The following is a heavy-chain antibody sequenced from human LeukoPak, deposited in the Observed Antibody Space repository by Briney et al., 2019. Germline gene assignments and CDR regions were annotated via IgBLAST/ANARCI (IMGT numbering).Heavy chain of an antibody. CDR1: GGTFSSYA. V-gene: IGHV1-69*05. CDR3: AARGYYDSSGYYLDFDY. CDR2: IIPIFGTA. J-gene: IGHJ4*02. Sequence: ASVKVSCKASGGTFSSYAISWVRQAPGQGLEWTGGIIPIFGTANYAQKFQGRVTITTDESTSTAYMELSSLRSEDTAVYYCAARGYYDSSGYYLDFDYWGQGTLVTVSS. D-gene: IGHD3-22*01.